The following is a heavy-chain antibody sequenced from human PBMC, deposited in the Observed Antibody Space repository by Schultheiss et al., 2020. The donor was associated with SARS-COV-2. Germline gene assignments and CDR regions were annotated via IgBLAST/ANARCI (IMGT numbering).Heavy chain of an antibody. Sequence: GGSLRLSCAASGFTFSNAWMSWVRQAPGKGLEWVANIKQDGSEKNYVDSVKGRFTISRDNAKNSLYLQMNSLRDEDTAVYYCERDYPDSSSWYGYYYMDVWGKGTTVTVSS. V-gene: IGHV3-7*01. CDR1: GFTFSNAW. D-gene: IGHD6-13*01. J-gene: IGHJ6*03. CDR3: ERDYPDSSSWYGYYYMDV. CDR2: IKQDGSEK.